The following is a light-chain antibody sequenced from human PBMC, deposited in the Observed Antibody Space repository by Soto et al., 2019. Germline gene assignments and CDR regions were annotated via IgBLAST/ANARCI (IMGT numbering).Light chain of an antibody. Sequence: QSVLTQPPSVSGAPGQRVTISCTGSSSNIGAGYDVHWYQQLPGTAPKLLIYSNNNRPSGVPDRYSGSKSGPSASLAITGLQAEADADYYCQSFDSSLSGRVFGGGTKLTVL. CDR2: SNN. V-gene: IGLV1-40*01. J-gene: IGLJ3*02. CDR1: SSNIGAGYD. CDR3: QSFDSSLSGRV.